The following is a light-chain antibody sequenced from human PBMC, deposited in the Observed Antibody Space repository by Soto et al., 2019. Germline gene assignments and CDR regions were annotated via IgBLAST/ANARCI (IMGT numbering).Light chain of an antibody. CDR1: QGIRND. CDR3: LQDYNYPRT. CDR2: ASS. V-gene: IGKV1-6*01. J-gene: IGKJ1*01. Sequence: AIQMTQSPSSLPASVGDRVTITCRASQGIRNDLGWYQQKPGKAPKLLIYASSSLQSGVPSRFSGCGSGTDFTLTISSLQPEDFATYYCLQDYNYPRTFGLGTKVDIK.